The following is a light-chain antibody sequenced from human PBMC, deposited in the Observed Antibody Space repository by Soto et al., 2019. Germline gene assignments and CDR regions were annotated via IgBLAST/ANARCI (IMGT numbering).Light chain of an antibody. CDR1: SSDVGGYNY. V-gene: IGLV2-14*03. J-gene: IGLJ2*01. CDR2: DVN. Sequence: QAASVSGSPGQSITISCTGTSSDVGGYNYVSWYQQHPVKAPRLMIYDVNNRPSGVSSRFSGSKSGNTASLTISGLQAEDEADYYCSSYTSSSTYVVFGGGTKVTVL. CDR3: SSYTSSSTYVV.